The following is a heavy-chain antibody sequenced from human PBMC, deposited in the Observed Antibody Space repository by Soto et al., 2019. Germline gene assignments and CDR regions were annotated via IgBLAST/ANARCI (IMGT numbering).Heavy chain of an antibody. V-gene: IGHV3-53*02. CDR1: GFSVSNNY. Sequence: EVQLVETGGGLIQPGGSLRLSCAASGFSVSNNYMSWVRQAPGKGLEWVSILYSGGSTYYADSVRGRFTISRVNSQNTLYLQRNNLRAEDTAVYYCARGADDYGDRVDYWGQGTLVTVSS. CDR3: ARGADDYGDRVDY. J-gene: IGHJ4*02. D-gene: IGHD4-17*01. CDR2: LYSGGST.